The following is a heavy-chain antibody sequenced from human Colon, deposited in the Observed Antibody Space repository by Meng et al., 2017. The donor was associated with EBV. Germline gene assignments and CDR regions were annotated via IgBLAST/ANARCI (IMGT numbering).Heavy chain of an antibody. CDR3: ARVSGRSFDP. D-gene: IGHD3-10*01. V-gene: IGHV4-61*01. Sequence: QGKLQESGQGLVKPSETLSLTCTVSGDSVATGRYYWSWIRQPPGKGLEWIAYIYYIGGTNYNPSLKSRLTISLDTSKNQFSLSLRSVTAADTAVYYCARVSGRSFDPWGQGTLVTVSS. J-gene: IGHJ5*02. CDR2: IYYIGGT. CDR1: GDSVATGRYY.